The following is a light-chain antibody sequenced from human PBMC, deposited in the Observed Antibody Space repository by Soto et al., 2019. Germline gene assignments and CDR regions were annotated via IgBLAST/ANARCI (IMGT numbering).Light chain of an antibody. CDR2: DAS. CDR1: QSLSTW. V-gene: IGKV1-5*01. Sequence: DIQMTQSPSTLSASVGDRVSITCRASQSLSTWVAWYQQKPGKAPNLLIYDASILESWVLSRFSGSGSGTEFTLTLSSLQPDDFATYYCQQYNRLSWTFGQGTKVEIK. CDR3: QQYNRLSWT. J-gene: IGKJ1*01.